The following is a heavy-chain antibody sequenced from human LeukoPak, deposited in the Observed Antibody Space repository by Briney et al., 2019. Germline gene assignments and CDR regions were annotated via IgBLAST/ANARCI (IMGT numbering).Heavy chain of an antibody. CDR2: INHSGST. J-gene: IGHJ6*03. CDR1: GGSFSGYY. V-gene: IGHV4-34*01. Sequence: SETLSLTCAVYGGSFSGYYWSWIRQPPGKGLEWIGEINHSGSTNYNPSLKSRVTISVDTSKNLFSLKLSSVTAADTAVYYCASKRYCSGGSCYSHYYYYYMDVWGKGTTVTVSS. D-gene: IGHD2-15*01. CDR3: ASKRYCSGGSCYSHYYYYYMDV.